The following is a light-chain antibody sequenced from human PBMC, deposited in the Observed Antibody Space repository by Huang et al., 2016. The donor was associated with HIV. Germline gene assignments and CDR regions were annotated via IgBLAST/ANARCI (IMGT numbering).Light chain of an antibody. J-gene: IGKJ4*01. CDR3: QQRSSWPLT. CDR2: DAS. V-gene: IGKV3-11*01. Sequence: EIVLTQSPATLSLSPGERATLSCRASQSISTYLAWYQQKPGQAPRLLIYDASNRATGIPARFSGRGSGTEFTLSINSLEPEDFVTYYCQQRSSWPLTFGGGTKVET. CDR1: QSISTY.